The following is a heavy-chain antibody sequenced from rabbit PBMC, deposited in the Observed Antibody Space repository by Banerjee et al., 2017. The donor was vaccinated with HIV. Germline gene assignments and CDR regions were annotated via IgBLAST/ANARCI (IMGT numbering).Heavy chain of an antibody. CDR1: GFSFSYNY. CDR2: IYTGDGST. Sequence: QSLEESGGDLVKPGASLTLTCTASGFSFSYNYPCWVRQAPGKGLEWIACIYTGDGSTYYATWAKGRFTISKTSSTTVTLQMTSLTAADTATYFCAKTYGYGDYARYFNLWGPGTLVTVS. J-gene: IGHJ4*01. V-gene: IGHV1S40*01. CDR3: AKTYGYGDYARYFNL. D-gene: IGHD2-1*01.